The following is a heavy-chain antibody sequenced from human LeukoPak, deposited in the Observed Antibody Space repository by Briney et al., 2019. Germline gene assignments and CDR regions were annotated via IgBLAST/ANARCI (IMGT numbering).Heavy chain of an antibody. CDR2: IRYDGSNK. CDR1: GFTFTSYG. CDR3: AKMTNYYDSSGYYYSNWFDP. V-gene: IGHV3-30*02. J-gene: IGHJ5*02. Sequence: PGGSLRLSCAASGFTFTSYGMHWVRQAPGKGLEWVAFIRYDGSNKYYADSVKGRFTISRDSSKNTLYLQMNSLRAEDTAVYYCAKMTNYYDSSGYYYSNWFDPWGQGTLVTVSS. D-gene: IGHD3-22*01.